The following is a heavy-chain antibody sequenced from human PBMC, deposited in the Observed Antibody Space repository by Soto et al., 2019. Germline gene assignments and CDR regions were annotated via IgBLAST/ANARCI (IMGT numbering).Heavy chain of an antibody. CDR3: TSGGSPYYFDY. J-gene: IGHJ4*02. CDR2: IIPILGIA. Sequence: SVKVSCKASGGTFSSYTISWVRQAPGQGLEWMGRIIPILGIANYAQKFQGRVTITADKSTSTAYMELSSLRSEDTAVYYCTSGGSPYYFDYWGQGTLVTVSS. V-gene: IGHV1-69*02. D-gene: IGHD2-15*01. CDR1: GGTFSSYT.